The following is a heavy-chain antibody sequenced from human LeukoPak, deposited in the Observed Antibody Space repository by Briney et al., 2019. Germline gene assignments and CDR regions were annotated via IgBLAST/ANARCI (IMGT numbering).Heavy chain of an antibody. CDR1: GGSISSYY. Sequence: SETLSLTCTVSGGSISSYYWSWIRQPPGKGLEWIGYIYYSGSTYYNPSLKSRVTISVDTSKNQFSLKLSSVTAADTAVYYCARDHFGAFDIWGQGTMVTVSS. CDR2: IYYSGST. V-gene: IGHV4-59*06. CDR3: ARDHFGAFDI. D-gene: IGHD3-3*01. J-gene: IGHJ3*02.